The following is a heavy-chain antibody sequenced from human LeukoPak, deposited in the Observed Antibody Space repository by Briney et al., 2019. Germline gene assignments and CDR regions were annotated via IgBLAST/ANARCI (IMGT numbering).Heavy chain of an antibody. CDR3: ARGHDRKLELTVGYY. CDR2: ISSSSSTI. V-gene: IGHV3-48*01. D-gene: IGHD1-7*01. Sequence: GGSLRLSCAASGFTFSSYSMNWVRQAPGKGLEWVSYISSSSSTIYYADSVKGRFTISRDNAKNSLYLQMNSLRAEDTAVYYCARGHDRKLELTVGYYWGQGTLVTVSP. J-gene: IGHJ4*02. CDR1: GFTFSSYS.